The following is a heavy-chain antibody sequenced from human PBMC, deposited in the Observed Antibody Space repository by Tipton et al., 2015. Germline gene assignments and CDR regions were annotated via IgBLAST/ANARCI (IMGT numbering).Heavy chain of an antibody. CDR2: VYPGGGT. CDR3: ARARGRHGGLFDS. D-gene: IGHD4-23*01. V-gene: IGHV4-38-2*01. J-gene: IGHJ4*02. CDR1: GYSINNDYY. Sequence: TLSLTCDVSGYSINNDYYWGWIRQAPGKGLEWIGFVYPGGGTYYNPSLKSRVTILVDTTQNQVSLEMRSVTATDTAVYYCARARGRHGGLFDSWGQGTLVTVSS.